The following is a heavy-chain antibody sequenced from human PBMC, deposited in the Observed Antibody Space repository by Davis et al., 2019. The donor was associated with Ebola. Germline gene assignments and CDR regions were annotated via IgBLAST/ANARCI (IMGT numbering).Heavy chain of an antibody. CDR3: ARDGDIVVVVAATLYYYYGMDV. D-gene: IGHD2-15*01. CDR1: GYTFTGYY. CDR2: INPNSGGT. Sequence: ASVKVSCKASGYTFTGYYMHWVRQAPGQGLEWMGWINPNSGGTNYAQKLQGRVTMTTDTSTSTAYMELRSLRSDDTAVYYCARDGDIVVVVAATLYYYYGMDVWGQGTTVTVSS. V-gene: IGHV1-2*02. J-gene: IGHJ6*02.